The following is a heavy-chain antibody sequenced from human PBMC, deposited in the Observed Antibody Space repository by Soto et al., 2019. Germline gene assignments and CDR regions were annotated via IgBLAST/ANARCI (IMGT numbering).Heavy chain of an antibody. CDR3: ARQNYDYVWGSYRYTVPRPFDY. D-gene: IGHD3-16*02. Sequence: SETLSLTCTVSGGSIISYYWSWIRQPPGKGLEWIGYIYYSGSTNYNPSLKSRVTISVDTSKNQFSLKLSSVTAADTAVYYCARQNYDYVWGSYRYTVPRPFDYWGQGTLVTVS. CDR1: GGSIISYY. V-gene: IGHV4-59*08. CDR2: IYYSGST. J-gene: IGHJ4*02.